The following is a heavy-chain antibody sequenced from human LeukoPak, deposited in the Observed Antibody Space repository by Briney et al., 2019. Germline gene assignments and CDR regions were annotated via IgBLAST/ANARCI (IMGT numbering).Heavy chain of an antibody. CDR1: DYSYSDYY. CDR3: APQRRLLEWLPLDS. Sequence: ASVKVSCTAVDYSYSDYYIHWLRQAPGQGPQWMGWINPNSGGTKYQGRVTLTRDKSITTAYMELSGLRSDDTAMYYCAPQRRLLEWLPLDSWGQGTLVIVSS. D-gene: IGHD3-3*01. V-gene: IGHV1-2*02. CDR2: INPNSGGT. J-gene: IGHJ4*02.